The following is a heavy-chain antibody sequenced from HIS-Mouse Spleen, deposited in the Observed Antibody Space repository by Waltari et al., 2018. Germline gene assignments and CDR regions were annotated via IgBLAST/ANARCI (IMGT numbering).Heavy chain of an antibody. J-gene: IGHJ4*02. CDR2: IYYSGST. D-gene: IGHD1-1*01. CDR1: GGSISSSSYY. Sequence: QLQLQESGPGLGKPSDTLSLTCTVSGGSISSSSYYWGWTRPPPGKGLECIGSIYYSGSTYYNPSLKGRVTISVDTSKNQFSLKLSSVTAADTAVYYCARTGTTSYYFDYWGQGTLVTVSS. CDR3: ARTGTTSYYFDY. V-gene: IGHV4-39*01.